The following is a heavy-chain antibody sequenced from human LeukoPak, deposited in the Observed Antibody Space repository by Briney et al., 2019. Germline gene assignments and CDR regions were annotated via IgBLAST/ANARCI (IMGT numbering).Heavy chain of an antibody. D-gene: IGHD4-23*01. Sequence: SQTLSLTCTVSGGSISSGGYYWSWIRQHPGKGLEWIGYIYYSGSTYYNPSLKSRVTISVDTSKNQFSLKLSSVTAADTAVYYRARIGTLVTRAFDIWGQGTMVTVSS. V-gene: IGHV4-31*03. J-gene: IGHJ3*02. CDR2: IYYSGST. CDR3: ARIGTLVTRAFDI. CDR1: GGSISSGGYY.